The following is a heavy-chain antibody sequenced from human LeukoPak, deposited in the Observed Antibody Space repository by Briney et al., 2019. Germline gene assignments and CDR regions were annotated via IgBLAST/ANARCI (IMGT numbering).Heavy chain of an antibody. CDR3: ARYLARWGAFDI. CDR1: GYTFTGYY. J-gene: IGHJ3*02. Sequence: GASVKISCKASGYTFTGYYMHWVRQAPGQGLEWMGWINPNSGGTNYAQKFQGRVTMTRDTSISTAYMELSRLRSDDTAVYYCARYLARWGAFDIWGQGTMVTVSS. V-gene: IGHV1-2*02. D-gene: IGHD7-27*01. CDR2: INPNSGGT.